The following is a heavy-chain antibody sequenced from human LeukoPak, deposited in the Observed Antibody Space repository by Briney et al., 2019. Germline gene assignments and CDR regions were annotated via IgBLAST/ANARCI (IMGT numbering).Heavy chain of an antibody. CDR1: GFTFTRYW. D-gene: IGHD2-2*01. J-gene: IGHJ4*02. CDR3: ARDCSSTSCYADY. Sequence: GGSLRLSCAASGFTFTRYWMGWVRQAPGKGLELVANIKQDGSEKYFVDSVKGRFTISRDNAKNSVYLQMNSLRAEDTAVYYCARDCSSTSCYADYWGQGTLVTVSS. CDR2: IKQDGSEK. V-gene: IGHV3-7*01.